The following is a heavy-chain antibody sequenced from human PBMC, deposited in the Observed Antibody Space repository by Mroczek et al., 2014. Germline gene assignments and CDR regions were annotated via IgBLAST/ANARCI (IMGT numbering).Heavy chain of an antibody. V-gene: IGHV4-34*01. D-gene: IGHD2-2*01. J-gene: IGHJ6*02. CDR1: GGSFSGYY. CDR2: INHSGST. Sequence: QVQLQQWGAGLLKPSETLSLTCAVYGGSFSGYYWSWIRQPPGKGLEWIGEINHSGSTNYNPSLKSRVTISVDTSKNQFSLKLSSVTAADTAVYYCARGRRRGIVVPDPPPYYYYYGMDVWGQGTTVTVSS. CDR3: ARGRRRGIVVPDPPPYYYYYGMDV.